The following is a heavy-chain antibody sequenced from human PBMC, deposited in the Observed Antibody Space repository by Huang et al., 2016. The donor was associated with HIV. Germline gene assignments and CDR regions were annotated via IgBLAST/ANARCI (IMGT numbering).Heavy chain of an antibody. D-gene: IGHD2-21*01. CDR2: LAPDNGET. Sequence: QVKLVQSGAEVKKPGAAVKVSCKVSGYTLTELSIHWVRQAPGEGLEWMRGLAPDNGETNDAQNFQGRVTMTEDTSTDTAYMELNSLRSEDTAVYYCATGFDTYYDIWGQGTMVIASS. V-gene: IGHV1-24*01. CDR3: ATGFDTYYDI. J-gene: IGHJ3*02. CDR1: GYTLTELS.